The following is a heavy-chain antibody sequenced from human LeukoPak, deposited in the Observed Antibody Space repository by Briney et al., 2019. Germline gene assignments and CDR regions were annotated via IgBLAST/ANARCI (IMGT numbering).Heavy chain of an antibody. D-gene: IGHD6-19*01. CDR2: VYNSGTT. CDR3: AQTTGWPGFDY. CDR1: GASVSRSY. J-gene: IGHJ4*02. V-gene: IGHV4-59*02. Sequence: PLETPCVTCTVSGASVSRSYWSWIRQPPGKGLEWIGYVYNSGTTKYHPSLGSRVTISVDTSKNRFSLKLTSVTAADTAVYYCAQTTGWPGFDYWGRGTLDPVSS.